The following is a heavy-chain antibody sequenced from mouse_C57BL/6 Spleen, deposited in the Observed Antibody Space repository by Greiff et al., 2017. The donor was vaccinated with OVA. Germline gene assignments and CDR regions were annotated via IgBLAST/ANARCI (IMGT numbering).Heavy chain of an antibody. J-gene: IGHJ4*01. CDR1: GFNIKDYY. CDR2: IDPEDGDT. CDR3: TTTTVVARGYAMDY. D-gene: IGHD1-1*01. Sequence: EAQLVESGAELVRPGASVKLSCTASGFNIKDYYMHWVKQRPEQGLEWIGRIDPEDGDTEYAPKFQGKATMTADTSSNTAYLQLSSLTSEDTAVEYCTTTTVVARGYAMDYWGQGTSVTVSS. V-gene: IGHV14-1*01.